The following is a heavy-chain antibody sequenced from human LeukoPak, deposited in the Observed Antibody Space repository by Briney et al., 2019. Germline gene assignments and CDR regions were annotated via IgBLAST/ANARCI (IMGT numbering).Heavy chain of an antibody. V-gene: IGHV5-51*01. D-gene: IGHD3-22*01. CDR1: GFSFTSYW. J-gene: IGHJ4*02. Sequence: GESLKISCKGSGFSFTSYWIGWVRQMPGKGLEWMGIIYPGDSDTRYSPSFQGQVTISADKSISTAYLQWSSLKASDTAMYYCATHTYYYDSSGYPPYYFDYWGQGTLVTVSS. CDR2: IYPGDSDT. CDR3: ATHTYYYDSSGYPPYYFDY.